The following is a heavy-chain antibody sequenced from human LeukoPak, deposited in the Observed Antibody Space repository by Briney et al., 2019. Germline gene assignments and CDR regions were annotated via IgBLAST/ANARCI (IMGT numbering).Heavy chain of an antibody. Sequence: PGGSLRLSCAASGFSFSNYEMNWVRQAPGKGLEWVSYISGNGATRYYADSVKGRFTISRDNAKNSLYLQMNSLRAEDTATYYCVRGGESGIFYFDYWGQGTLVTVSS. CDR2: ISGNGATR. CDR3: VRGGESGIFYFDY. D-gene: IGHD2-15*01. CDR1: GFSFSNYE. V-gene: IGHV3-48*03. J-gene: IGHJ4*02.